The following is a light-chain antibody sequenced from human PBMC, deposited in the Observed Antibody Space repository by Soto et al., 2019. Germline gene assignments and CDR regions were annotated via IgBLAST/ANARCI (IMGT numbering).Light chain of an antibody. CDR3: QQYQSLT. V-gene: IGKV3-15*01. Sequence: IVMTQSPATLSVSPGERGTLSCRASQNVRRNLAWYQQKPGQAPRLLIYRASTRAPGIPARLTGGGYGTEFTLTITRLEPEDFAVYYCQQYQSLTFGGGTKVDIK. CDR1: QNVRRN. CDR2: RAS. J-gene: IGKJ4*01.